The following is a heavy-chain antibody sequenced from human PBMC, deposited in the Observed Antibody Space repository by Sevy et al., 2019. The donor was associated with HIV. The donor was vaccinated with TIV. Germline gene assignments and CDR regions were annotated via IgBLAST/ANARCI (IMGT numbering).Heavy chain of an antibody. CDR3: TTDSEKRGLSALLDY. J-gene: IGHJ4*02. Sequence: GGSLSLSCAASGFTFSNAWMSWFRQAPGKGREWVGRIKNKTDGGTTDYPAPVKGGLTIARDDSKNKLYLEMNSLKTEDTAIYYCTTDSEKRGLSALLDYWGQGTLVTVSS. V-gene: IGHV3-15*01. D-gene: IGHD3-10*01. CDR2: IKNKTDGGTT. CDR1: GFTFSNAW.